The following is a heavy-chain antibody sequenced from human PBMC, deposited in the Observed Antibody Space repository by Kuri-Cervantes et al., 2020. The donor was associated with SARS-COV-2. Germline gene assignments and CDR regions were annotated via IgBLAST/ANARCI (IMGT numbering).Heavy chain of an antibody. J-gene: IGHJ6*02. CDR1: GGSISGQY. D-gene: IGHD3-10*01. V-gene: IGHV4-4*07. Sequence: SETLSLTCTVSGGSISGQYCNWIRQSAGKGLEWIGRIYYSGSTNYNPSLKSRFTMSVETSKNEFSLRLSSVTAADTAVYYCARSPFGSYYGSGGYYQYYYYGMDVWGQGTTVTVSS. CDR2: IYYSGST. CDR3: ARSPFGSYYGSGGYYQYYYYGMDV.